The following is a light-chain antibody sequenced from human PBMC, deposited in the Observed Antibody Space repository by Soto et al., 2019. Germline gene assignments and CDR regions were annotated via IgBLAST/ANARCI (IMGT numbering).Light chain of an antibody. CDR1: QSVLYSPNDKNY. J-gene: IGKJ4*01. Sequence: DIVMTQSPDSLAVSLGERATINCKSSQSVLYSPNDKNYLAWYRQNPGQPPKLLINWASTRESGVPDRFSGSGSGTDFTLTISSLQAEDVAVYYCQQYYSTPLTFGGGTKVDIK. V-gene: IGKV4-1*01. CDR3: QQYYSTPLT. CDR2: WAS.